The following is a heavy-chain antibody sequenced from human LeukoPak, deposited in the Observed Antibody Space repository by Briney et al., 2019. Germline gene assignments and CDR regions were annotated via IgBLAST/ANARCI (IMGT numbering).Heavy chain of an antibody. D-gene: IGHD1-26*01. J-gene: IGHJ4*02. CDR1: GYTFTSYG. V-gene: IGHV1-18*01. CDR3: ARVVGASSKYYFDY. Sequence: ASVKVSCKASGYTFTSYGISWVRQAPGKRLEWMGWISAYNVNTNYAQKFQARVTMTTDTSTGTAYMELRSLRSDDTAVYYCARVVGASSKYYFDYWGQGTLVTVSS. CDR2: ISAYNVNT.